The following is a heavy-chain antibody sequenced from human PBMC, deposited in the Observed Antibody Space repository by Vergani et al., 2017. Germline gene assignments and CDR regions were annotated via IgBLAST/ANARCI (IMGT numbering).Heavy chain of an antibody. CDR2: IIPILGTA. CDR1: GGTFSSYA. J-gene: IGHJ6*03. D-gene: IGHD3-16*01. CDR3: ARDLMYDYVWGSFHYYYMDV. Sequence: QVQLVQSGAEVKKPGSSVKVSCKASGGTFSSYAISWVRQAPGQGLEWMGRIIPILGTANYAQKFQGRVTITADESTSTAYMELSSLRSEDTAVYYGARDLMYDYVWGSFHYYYMDVWGKGTTVTVSS. V-gene: IGHV1-69*11.